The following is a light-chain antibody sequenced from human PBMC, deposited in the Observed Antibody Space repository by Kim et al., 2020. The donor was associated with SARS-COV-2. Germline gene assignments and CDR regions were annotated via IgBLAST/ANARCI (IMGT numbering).Light chain of an antibody. CDR2: GAS. J-gene: IGKJ4*01. CDR1: QSVSSSD. CDR3: QQYGAT. Sequence: EAVLTQSPGTLSLSPGDRATVSCRASQSVSSSDLAWYQHKPGQAPRLLIHGASSRATGIPDRFSGSGSGSDFTLTISRLEPEDFAVYYGQQYGATFGGGTKVEIK. V-gene: IGKV3-20*01.